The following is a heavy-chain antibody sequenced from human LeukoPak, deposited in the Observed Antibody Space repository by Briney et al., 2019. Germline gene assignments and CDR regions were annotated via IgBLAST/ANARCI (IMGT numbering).Heavy chain of an antibody. CDR1: GGSISSSSYY. CDR3: ARGLRHDYYDSSGYSLDY. D-gene: IGHD3-22*01. Sequence: SETLSLTCTVSGGSISSSSYYWGWIRQPPGKGLEWIGSIYYSGSTYYNPSLKSRVTISVDTSKNQFSLKLSSVTAADTAVYYCARGLRHDYYDSSGYSLDYWGQGTLVTVSS. J-gene: IGHJ4*02. V-gene: IGHV4-39*07. CDR2: IYYSGST.